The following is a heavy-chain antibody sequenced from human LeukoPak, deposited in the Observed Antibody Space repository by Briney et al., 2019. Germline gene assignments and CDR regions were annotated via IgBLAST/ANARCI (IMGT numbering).Heavy chain of an antibody. D-gene: IGHD5-24*01. CDR1: AFTFSSYG. V-gene: IGHV3-33*01. CDR3: ARDFSLQLFDY. CDR2: IWSDGSYK. J-gene: IGHJ4*02. Sequence: PGRSLRLSCAASAFTFSSYGFDWVRQAPGKGLVWLAVIWSDGSYKYYTDSVKGRFTISRDDSKNTLYLQMNSLRAEDTAVYYCARDFSLQLFDYWGQGTLVTVFS.